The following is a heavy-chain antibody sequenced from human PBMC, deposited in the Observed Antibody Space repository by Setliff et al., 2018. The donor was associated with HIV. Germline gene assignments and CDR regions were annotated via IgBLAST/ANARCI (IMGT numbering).Heavy chain of an antibody. CDR1: GSTFITYH. V-gene: IGHV1-46*01. J-gene: IGHJ4*02. D-gene: IGHD2-15*01. CDR2: INPNTGST. Sequence: ASVKVSCKASGSTFITYHVHWVRQAPGQGLEWMGIINPNTGSTSYAQKFQGRVTMTWDTSSGTVYMDLNSLRIEDTAVYYCARDFSWATDSWGQGTLVTVSS. CDR3: ARDFSWATDS.